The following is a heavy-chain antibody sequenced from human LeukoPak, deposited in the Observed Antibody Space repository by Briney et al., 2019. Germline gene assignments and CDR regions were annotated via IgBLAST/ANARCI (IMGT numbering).Heavy chain of an antibody. Sequence: GGSLRLSCAASGFTFSAYAMHWVRQAPGKGLEWVALIWYNGGNEYYVDSVKGRFTVSRDNSKSILYLQMNSLRAEDTAVYYCAMAGYSTSSLYYYHIDVWGKGTTVTVSS. CDR1: GFTFSAYA. CDR2: IWYNGGNE. CDR3: AMAGYSTSSLYYYHIDV. D-gene: IGHD6-6*01. J-gene: IGHJ6*03. V-gene: IGHV3-33*01.